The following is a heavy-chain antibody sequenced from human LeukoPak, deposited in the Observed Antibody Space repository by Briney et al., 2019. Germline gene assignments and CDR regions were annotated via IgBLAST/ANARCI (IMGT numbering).Heavy chain of an antibody. J-gene: IGHJ4*02. Sequence: GGSLRLSCADSGFTFSSYWMHWVRQAPGKGLEWVANIKQDGSEKYYVDSVKGRFTISRDNAKNSLYLQMNSLRAEDTAVYYCARLGYYYDSSGYSLTDYWGQGTLVTVSS. CDR3: ARLGYYYDSSGYSLTDY. CDR1: GFTFSSYW. D-gene: IGHD3-22*01. CDR2: IKQDGSEK. V-gene: IGHV3-7*01.